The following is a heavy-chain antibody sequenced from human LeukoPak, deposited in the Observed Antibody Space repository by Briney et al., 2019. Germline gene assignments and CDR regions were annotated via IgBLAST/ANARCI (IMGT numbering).Heavy chain of an antibody. Sequence: SETLSLTCTVSGGSISSYYWSWIRQPPGKGLEWIGYIYYSGSTNYNPSLKSRVTISVDTSKNQFSLKLSSVTAADTAVYYCARLIAYYDILTGYLPHYYFDYWGQGTLVTVPS. CDR2: IYYSGST. CDR1: GGSISSYY. J-gene: IGHJ4*02. CDR3: ARLIAYYDILTGYLPHYYFDY. V-gene: IGHV4-59*08. D-gene: IGHD3-9*01.